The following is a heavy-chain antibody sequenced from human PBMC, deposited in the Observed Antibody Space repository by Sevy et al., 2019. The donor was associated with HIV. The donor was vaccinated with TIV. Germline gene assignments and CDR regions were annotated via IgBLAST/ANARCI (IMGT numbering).Heavy chain of an antibody. V-gene: IGHV3-7*01. J-gene: IGHJ4*02. CDR1: GLTFSNSW. Sequence: GGSLRLSCAASGLTFSNSWMSWVRQTPEKGLEWVANIKNDGTEEYYVDSVKGRFTISRDNAKNSLYLQMNGLRVEDTAVYYCGRDPDRGAIDYRGQGTLVTVSS. D-gene: IGHD1-26*01. CDR2: IKNDGTEE. CDR3: GRDPDRGAIDY.